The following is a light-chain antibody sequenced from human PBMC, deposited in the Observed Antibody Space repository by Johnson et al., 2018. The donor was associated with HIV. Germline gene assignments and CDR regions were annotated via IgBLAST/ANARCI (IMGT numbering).Light chain of an antibody. Sequence: QSVLTQPPSVSAAPGQKVTISCSGSSSNIGNNYVSWYQQLPGTAPKLLIYENNKRPSVIPDRFSGSKSGTSATLGITGLQTGDEADYYCGTWDSSLSAGVFGTVPKVTVL. J-gene: IGLJ1*01. CDR3: GTWDSSLSAGV. V-gene: IGLV1-51*02. CDR1: SSNIGNNY. CDR2: ENN.